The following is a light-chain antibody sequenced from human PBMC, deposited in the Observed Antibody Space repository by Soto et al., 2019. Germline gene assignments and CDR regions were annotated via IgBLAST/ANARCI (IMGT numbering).Light chain of an antibody. J-gene: IGKJ5*01. CDR2: AAS. Sequence: DIKMTQSPSSLSASVGDRVTITFRASQSISSYLDWYQQKPGKAPKLLSYAASSLQSGVPSRFSGSGSGTDFTLTISSLQPEDFATYYCQQSYSTPPITFGQGTRLEIK. CDR1: QSISSY. CDR3: QQSYSTPPIT. V-gene: IGKV1-39*01.